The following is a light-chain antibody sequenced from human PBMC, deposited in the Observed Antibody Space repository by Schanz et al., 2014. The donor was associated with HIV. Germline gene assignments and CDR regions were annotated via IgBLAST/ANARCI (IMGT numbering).Light chain of an antibody. J-gene: IGKJ1*01. CDR3: QQYFISPWT. CDR2: AAS. Sequence: DIQMTQSPSTLSASVGDRVTITCRASQSISSWLAWYQQKPGKAPKLLIYAASSLQSGVPSRFSGSGSGTDFTLTISSLQAEDVAIYFCQQYFISPWTFGQGTKVEI. CDR1: QSISSW. V-gene: IGKV1-5*01.